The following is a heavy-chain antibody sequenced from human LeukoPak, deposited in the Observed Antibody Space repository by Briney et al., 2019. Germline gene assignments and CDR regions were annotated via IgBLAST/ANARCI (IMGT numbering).Heavy chain of an antibody. V-gene: IGHV1-24*01. D-gene: IGHD4-17*01. J-gene: IGHJ5*02. CDR2: FDPEDGET. Sequence: ASVKVSCKVSGYTLTELSMHWVRQAPGKGLEWMGGFDPEDGETIYAQKFQGRVTMTEDTSTDTAYTELSSLRSEDTAVYYCATTHDYGDYWRGSNWFDPWGQGTLVTVSS. CDR1: GYTLTELS. CDR3: ATTHDYGDYWRGSNWFDP.